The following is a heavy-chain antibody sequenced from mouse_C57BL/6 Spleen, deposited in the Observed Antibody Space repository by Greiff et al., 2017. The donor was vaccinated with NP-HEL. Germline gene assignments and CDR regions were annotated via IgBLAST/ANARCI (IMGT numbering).Heavy chain of an antibody. D-gene: IGHD1-1*01. Sequence: QVQLQQPGAELVMPGASVKLSCKASGYTFTSYWMHWVKQRPGQGLEWIGEIDPSDSYTNYNQKFKGKSTLTVDKSSSTAYMQLSSLTSEDSAVYYCARGCYDSSYYAMDYWGQGTSVTVSS. CDR2: IDPSDSYT. CDR3: ARGCYDSSYYAMDY. V-gene: IGHV1-69*01. CDR1: GYTFTSYW. J-gene: IGHJ4*01.